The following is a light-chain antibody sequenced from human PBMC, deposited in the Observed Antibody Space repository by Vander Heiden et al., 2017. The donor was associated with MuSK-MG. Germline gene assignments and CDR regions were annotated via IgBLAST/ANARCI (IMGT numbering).Light chain of an antibody. CDR3: LQNYSMPLT. CDR2: WAS. J-gene: IGKJ4*01. V-gene: IGKV4-1*01. Sequence: IVMAQSPAPLALSLGERATTTRKSSQSDFHSRHSTNYLGWYQQKPGQPPKVLIYWASTRYSGVPDRFSGSGSGTDFTLTINSLQAEDVAVYYCLQNYSMPLTFGGGTRVEIK. CDR1: QSDFHSRHSTNY.